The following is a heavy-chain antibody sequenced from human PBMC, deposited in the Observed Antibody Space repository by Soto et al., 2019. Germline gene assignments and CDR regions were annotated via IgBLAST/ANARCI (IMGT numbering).Heavy chain of an antibody. Sequence: PSETLSLTCAVSGYSISSSNWWGWIRQPPGKGLEWIGEINHSGSTNYNPSLKSRVTISVDTSKNQFSLKLSSVTAADTAVYYCARTRGYYYGSGSYYNYYYYGMDVWGQGTTVTVSS. CDR1: GYSISSSNW. V-gene: IGHV4-4*02. CDR3: ARTRGYYYGSGSYYNYYYYGMDV. J-gene: IGHJ6*02. CDR2: INHSGST. D-gene: IGHD3-10*01.